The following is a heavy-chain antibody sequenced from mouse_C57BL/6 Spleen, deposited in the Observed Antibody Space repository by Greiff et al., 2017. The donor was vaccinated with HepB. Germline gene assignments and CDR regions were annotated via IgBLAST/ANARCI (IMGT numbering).Heavy chain of an antibody. CDR3: ARSDDGGDLFAY. D-gene: IGHD2-12*01. J-gene: IGHJ3*01. CDR2: IDPSDSYT. CDR1: GYTFTSYW. Sequence: QVQLQQPGAELVRPGTSVKLSCKASGYTFTSYWMHWVKQRPGQGLEWIGVIDPSDSYTNYNQKFKGKATLTVDTSSSTAYMQLSSLTSEDSAVYYCARSDDGGDLFAYWGQGTLVTVSA. V-gene: IGHV1-59*01.